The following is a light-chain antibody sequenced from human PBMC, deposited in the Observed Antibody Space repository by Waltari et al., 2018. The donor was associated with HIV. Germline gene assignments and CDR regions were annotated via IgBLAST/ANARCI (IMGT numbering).Light chain of an antibody. CDR2: GAS. V-gene: IGKV3-15*01. CDR3: QQYHFWPLT. CDR1: QSVETN. Sequence: EVMMPQSPATLSVSPGERLITSCRANQSVETNVAWYQQKSGRPPRLLIYGASTRATGVPVRFSAGGSGTDFTLAISSLQSDDFAVYFCQQYHFWPLTFGGGTRAEIK. J-gene: IGKJ4*01.